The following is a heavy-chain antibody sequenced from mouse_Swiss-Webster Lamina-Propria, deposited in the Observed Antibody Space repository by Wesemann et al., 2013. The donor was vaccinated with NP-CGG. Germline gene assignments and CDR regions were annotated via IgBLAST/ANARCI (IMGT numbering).Heavy chain of an antibody. Sequence: KGLEWLAHIWWDDDKRYNPALKSRLTISKDTSSNQVFLKIASVDTADTATYYCARIAQDYDVWFAYWGQGTLVTVSA. CDR2: IWWDDDK. V-gene: IGHV8-12*01. CDR3: ARIAQDYDVWFAY. D-gene: IGHD2-4*01. J-gene: IGHJ3*01.